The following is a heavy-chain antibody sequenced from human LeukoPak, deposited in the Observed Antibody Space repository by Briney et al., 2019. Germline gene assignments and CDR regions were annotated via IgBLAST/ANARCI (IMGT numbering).Heavy chain of an antibody. CDR3: GRDPDS. V-gene: IGHV3-7*04. CDR1: GFTFSHYT. Sequence: GGSLRLSCTASGFTFSHYTMTWVRQAPGKGLEWVAGISGDGSERDYVDSVRGRFTISRDNAKDSLYLQMNSLTAEDTAVYYCGRDPDSWGQGTVVTVSS. J-gene: IGHJ5*01. CDR2: ISGDGSER.